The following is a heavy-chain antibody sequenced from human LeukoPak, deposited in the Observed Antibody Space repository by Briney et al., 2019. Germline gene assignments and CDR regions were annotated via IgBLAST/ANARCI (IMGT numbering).Heavy chain of an antibody. V-gene: IGHV4-30-4*01. Sequence: SETLSLTCTVSGGSISSGDSSWSWIRQPPGKGLEWIGYLHYSGYTYHNPSLKSRITTSIDTSKNQFSLKLSSVTAADTAVYYCARDFLYDSTGYDAFDIWGPGTMVTVSS. CDR2: LHYSGYT. CDR1: GGSISSGDSS. D-gene: IGHD3-22*01. CDR3: ARDFLYDSTGYDAFDI. J-gene: IGHJ3*02.